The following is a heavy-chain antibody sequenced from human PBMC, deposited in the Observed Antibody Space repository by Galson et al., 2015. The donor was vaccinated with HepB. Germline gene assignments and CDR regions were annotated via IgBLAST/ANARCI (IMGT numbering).Heavy chain of an antibody. V-gene: IGHV3-23*01. Sequence: SLRLSCAASRFTFNSYVMNWVRQAPGKGLEWVSSISGSGTSSYYADSVKGRFTISRDNAKNTLYLQMTNVTAEDTAKYYCAKDGKYGDFDHWSQGALVTVSS. CDR1: RFTFNSYV. D-gene: IGHD1-1*01. CDR2: ISGSGTSS. J-gene: IGHJ4*02. CDR3: AKDGKYGDFDH.